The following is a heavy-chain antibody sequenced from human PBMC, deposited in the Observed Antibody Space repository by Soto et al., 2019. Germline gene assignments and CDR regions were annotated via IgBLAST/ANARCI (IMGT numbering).Heavy chain of an antibody. CDR2: IWYDGSNK. CDR3: ARERWVRTSSSDRAFDI. CDR1: GFTFSSYG. Sequence: QVQLVESGGGVVQPGRSLRLSCAASGFTFSSYGMHWVRQAPGKGLEWVAVIWYDGSNKYYADSVKGRFTISRDNSKNTLYLQMNSLRAEDTAVYYCARERWVRTSSSDRAFDIWGQGTMVTVSS. V-gene: IGHV3-33*01. J-gene: IGHJ3*02. D-gene: IGHD6-6*01.